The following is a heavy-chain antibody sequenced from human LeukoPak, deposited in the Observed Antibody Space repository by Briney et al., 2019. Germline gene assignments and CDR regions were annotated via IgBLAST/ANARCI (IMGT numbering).Heavy chain of an antibody. D-gene: IGHD5-18*01. CDR2: ISYDGSNK. Sequence: GGSLRLSCAASGFTFSSYAMHWVRQAPGKGLEWVAVISYDGSNKYYADSVKGRFTISRDNAKNSLYLQMNSLRAEDTAVYYCARDRNPVDTAMVGYWGQGTLVTASS. CDR1: GFTFSSYA. V-gene: IGHV3-30-3*01. J-gene: IGHJ4*02. CDR3: ARDRNPVDTAMVGY.